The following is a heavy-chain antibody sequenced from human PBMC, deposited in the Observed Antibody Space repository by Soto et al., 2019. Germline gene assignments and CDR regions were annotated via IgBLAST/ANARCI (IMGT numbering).Heavy chain of an antibody. J-gene: IGHJ4*02. Sequence: EVQILESGGGLVQPGGSLRLSCAASGFPFSNYAMAWVRQAPGKGLEWGSAISGTTGPAFYADSVKDRFTISRDNSKNPLYLQMDSLRAEATAVYHCARAPSEYIWGSYLRYYEYWGQGTLVTVSS. CDR2: ISGTTGPA. V-gene: IGHV3-23*01. CDR1: GFPFSNYA. D-gene: IGHD3-16*01. CDR3: ARAPSEYIWGSYLRYYEY.